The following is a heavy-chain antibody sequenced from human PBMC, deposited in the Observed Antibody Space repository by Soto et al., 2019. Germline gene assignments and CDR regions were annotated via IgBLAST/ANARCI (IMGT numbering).Heavy chain of an antibody. CDR3: ARGWVRVLFDPPRIDP. J-gene: IGHJ5*02. D-gene: IGHD3-10*01. CDR1: GGTFSTYG. Sequence: QVQLVQSGAEVKKPGSSVKVSCKSSGGTFSTYGFFWVRQAPGQGLEWMGGIIPIFGTTNYAQKFQDRVTITTDESTSTVYMELYSLISEDTAVYYCARGWVRVLFDPPRIDPWGQGTLVTVSS. CDR2: IIPIFGTT. V-gene: IGHV1-69*01.